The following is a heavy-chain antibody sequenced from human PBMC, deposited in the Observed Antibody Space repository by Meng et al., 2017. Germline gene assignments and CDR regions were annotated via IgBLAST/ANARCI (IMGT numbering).Heavy chain of an antibody. Sequence: GGSLRLSCKGSGYSFTSYWIGWVRQMPGKGLEWMGIIYPGDSDTRYSPSFQGHVTISADKSSSPAYLQWSSLKASDTAMYYCARQGDHYYDSSGYSLLGVWFDPWGQGTLVTVSS. CDR3: ARQGDHYYDSSGYSLLGVWFDP. CDR2: IYPGDSDT. CDR1: GYSFTSYW. J-gene: IGHJ5*02. V-gene: IGHV5-51*01. D-gene: IGHD3-22*01.